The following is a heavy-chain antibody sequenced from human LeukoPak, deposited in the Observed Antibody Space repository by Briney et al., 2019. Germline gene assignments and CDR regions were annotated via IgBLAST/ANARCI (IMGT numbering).Heavy chain of an antibody. CDR2: IKHDGSEK. Sequence: GGSLRLSCAASGFIFTNYFMSWVRQAPGKGLEWVASIKHDGSEKYYVDSVRGRFTISRDNAMNSLYLQMSSLRAEDTAVYYCATDRGWRTSGYYLYYFEYWGQGTLVTYSS. V-gene: IGHV3-7*01. CDR3: ATDRGWRTSGYYLYYFEY. J-gene: IGHJ4*02. CDR1: GFIFTNYF. D-gene: IGHD3-3*01.